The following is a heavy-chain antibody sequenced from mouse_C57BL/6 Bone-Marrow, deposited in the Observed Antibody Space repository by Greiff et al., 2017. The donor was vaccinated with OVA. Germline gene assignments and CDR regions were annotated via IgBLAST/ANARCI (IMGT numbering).Heavy chain of an antibody. CDR1: GFTFSSYG. CDR2: ISSGGRYT. V-gene: IGHV5-6*01. Sequence: EVQVVESGGDLVKPGGSLKLSCAASGFTFSSYGMSWVRQTPDKRLEWVATISSGGRYTYYPDSVKGRFTISRDNAKKTLYLQMSSLKSEDTAMYYCARHGDYGSFFDYWGQGTTLTVSS. D-gene: IGHD1-1*01. CDR3: ARHGDYGSFFDY. J-gene: IGHJ2*01.